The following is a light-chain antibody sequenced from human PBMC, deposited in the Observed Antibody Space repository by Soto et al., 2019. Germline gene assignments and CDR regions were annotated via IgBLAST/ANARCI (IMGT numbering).Light chain of an antibody. CDR3: QHYNSYSEA. CDR2: KAS. Sequence: IPMTQSPSTLSAIVEARVTITSLASQTISSWLAWYQQKPGKAPKLLIYKASTLKSGVPSRFSGSGSGTEFTLTISSLQPDDFATYYCQHYNSYSEAFGQGTIVDI. V-gene: IGKV1-5*03. J-gene: IGKJ1*01. CDR1: QTISSW.